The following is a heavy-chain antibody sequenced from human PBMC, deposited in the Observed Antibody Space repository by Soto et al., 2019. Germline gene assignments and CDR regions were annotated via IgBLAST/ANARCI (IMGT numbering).Heavy chain of an antibody. CDR1: GGIFSNYA. J-gene: IGHJ4*02. CDR3: ARGRISGQKPFYFDY. CDR2: IIPIFGTT. Sequence: QVQLVQSGAEVKKPGSSVKVSCKASGGIFSNYAISWVRQAPGQGLEWMGGIIPIFGTTNYAQKFQGRVTIIADESTSTAYMELSSLRSEDTAVYYCARGRISGQKPFYFDYWGQGTLVTVSS. D-gene: IGHD2-15*01. V-gene: IGHV1-69*01.